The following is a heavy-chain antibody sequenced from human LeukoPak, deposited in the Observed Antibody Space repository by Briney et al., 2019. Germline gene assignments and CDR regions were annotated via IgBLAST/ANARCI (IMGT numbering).Heavy chain of an antibody. Sequence: PGGSLGLSCAASGFTFSSYWMSWVRQAPGRGLEWVANIKQDGSEKYYVDSVKGRFTISRDNAKNSLYLQMSSLRAEDTAVYYCARVSASGYDCFFDYWGQGTLVTVSS. CDR2: IKQDGSEK. J-gene: IGHJ4*02. CDR1: GFTFSSYW. D-gene: IGHD5-12*01. CDR3: ARVSASGYDCFFDY. V-gene: IGHV3-7*01.